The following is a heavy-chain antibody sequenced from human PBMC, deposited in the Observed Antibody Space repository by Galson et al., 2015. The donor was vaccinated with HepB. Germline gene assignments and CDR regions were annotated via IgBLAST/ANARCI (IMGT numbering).Heavy chain of an antibody. J-gene: IGHJ3*02. V-gene: IGHV3-30*18. CDR3: AKDSAWELLLGAFDI. CDR1: GFTFSSYG. D-gene: IGHD1-26*01. CDR2: ISYDGSNK. Sequence: SLRLSCAASGFTFSSYGMHWVRQAPGKGLEWVAVISYDGSNKYYADSVKGRFTISRDNSKNTLYLQMNSLGAEDTAVYYCAKDSAWELLLGAFDIWGQGTMVTVSS.